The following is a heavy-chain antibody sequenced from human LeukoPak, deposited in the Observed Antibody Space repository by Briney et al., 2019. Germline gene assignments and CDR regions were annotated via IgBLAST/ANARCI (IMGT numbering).Heavy chain of an antibody. CDR1: GGSFSGYY. D-gene: IGHD6-19*01. Sequence: ASETLSLTCAVYGGSFSGYYWSWIRQPPGKGLERIGEINHSGSTNYNPSLKSRVTISVDTSKNQFSLKLSSVTAADTAVYYCARERWLVRVTFDYWGQGTLVTVSS. J-gene: IGHJ4*02. V-gene: IGHV4-34*01. CDR3: ARERWLVRVTFDY. CDR2: INHSGST.